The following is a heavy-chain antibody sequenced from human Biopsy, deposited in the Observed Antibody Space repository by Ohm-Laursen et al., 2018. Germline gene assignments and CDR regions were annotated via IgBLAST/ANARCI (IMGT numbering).Heavy chain of an antibody. CDR1: GFSLSNGRMG. Sequence: PTQTLTLTCSVSGFSLSNGRMGVSWIRQPPGKALEWLAHLFPNDEKAYSTPLKSRLTISKDTSKSQVVLTMANLDPVDTATYYCARILGSTVTTYSAMDVWGQGTTVTVSS. CDR3: ARILGSTVTTYSAMDV. D-gene: IGHD4-17*01. CDR2: LFPNDEK. J-gene: IGHJ6*02. V-gene: IGHV2-26*01.